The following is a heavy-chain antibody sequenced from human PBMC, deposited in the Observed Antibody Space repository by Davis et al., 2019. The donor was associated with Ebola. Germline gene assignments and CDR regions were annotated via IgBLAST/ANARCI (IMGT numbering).Heavy chain of an antibody. CDR3: ATPKVGTWGYYFDY. D-gene: IGHD4-23*01. Sequence: AASVKVSCKASGYTFTSYGISWVRQAPGQGLEWMGGIIPIFGTANYAQKFQGRVTITADESTSTAYMELSSLRSEDTAVYYCATPKVGTWGYYFDYWGQGTLVTVSS. J-gene: IGHJ4*02. CDR1: GYTFTSYG. V-gene: IGHV1-69*13. CDR2: IIPIFGTA.